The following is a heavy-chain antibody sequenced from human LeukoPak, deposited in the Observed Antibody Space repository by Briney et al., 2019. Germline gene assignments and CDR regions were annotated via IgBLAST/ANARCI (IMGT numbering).Heavy chain of an antibody. CDR3: ARDEFSYFDY. J-gene: IGHJ4*02. Sequence: SETLSLTCTVSGGSVSSGSYYWSWIRQPPGTGLEWIGYIYYSGSTNYNPSLKSRVTISADTSKNQFSLKLSSVTAADTAVYYCARDEFSYFDYWGQGTLVTVSS. CDR1: GGSVSSGSYY. CDR2: IYYSGST. V-gene: IGHV4-61*01.